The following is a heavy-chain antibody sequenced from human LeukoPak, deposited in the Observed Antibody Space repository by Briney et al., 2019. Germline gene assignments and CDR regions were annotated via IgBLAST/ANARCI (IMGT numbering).Heavy chain of an antibody. D-gene: IGHD6-13*01. V-gene: IGHV3-74*01. CDR1: GLNFSSYW. J-gene: IGHJ4*02. CDR2: IYTEGSAT. Sequence: PGGSLTLSWAVSGLNFSSYWIHWVRQAPGKGFVWVALIYTEGSATTYGDSAKSRFTASRNNDKNTQFLDRNSLRDEATAEYYCARGTAATAGIDYWGQGTLVTVSS. CDR3: ARGTAATAGIDY.